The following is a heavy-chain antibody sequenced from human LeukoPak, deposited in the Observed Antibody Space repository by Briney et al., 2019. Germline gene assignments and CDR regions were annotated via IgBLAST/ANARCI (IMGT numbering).Heavy chain of an antibody. J-gene: IGHJ1*01. CDR2: TYYRSKWYN. Sequence: SQTLSLTCAISGDSVSGAAWDWIRQSPSRGLEWLGRTYYRSKWYNDYAVSVKSRITINPDTSKNQFSLQLNSVTPEDTAVYYCTRTKDGYFQNWGQGTLVSVSS. CDR3: TRTKDGYFQN. V-gene: IGHV6-1*01. CDR1: GDSVSGAA.